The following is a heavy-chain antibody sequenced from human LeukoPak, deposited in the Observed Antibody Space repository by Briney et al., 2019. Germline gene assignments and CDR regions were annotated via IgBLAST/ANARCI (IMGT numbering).Heavy chain of an antibody. CDR3: ARGGRCSGGSCYLPSYFDY. J-gene: IGHJ4*02. CDR1: GFTFSSYS. V-gene: IGHV3-21*01. CDR2: ISSSSSYI. D-gene: IGHD2-15*01. Sequence: GGSLRLSCAASGFTFSSYSMNWVRQAPGKGLEWVSSISSSSSYIYYADSVKGRFTISRDNAKNSLYLQMNSLRAEDTAVYYCARGGRCSGGSCYLPSYFDYWGQGTLVTVSS.